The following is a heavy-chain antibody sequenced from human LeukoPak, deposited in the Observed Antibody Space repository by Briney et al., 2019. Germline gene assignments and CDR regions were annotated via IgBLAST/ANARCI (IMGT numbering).Heavy chain of an antibody. V-gene: IGHV1-69*04. CDR1: GGTFSSYA. CDR2: IIPILGIA. J-gene: IGHJ4*02. CDR3: ARISLGRSYVYD. Sequence: VKVSCKASGGTFSSYAISWVRQAPGQGLEWMGRIIPILGIANYAQKFQGRVTITADKSTSTAYMELSSLRSEDTAVYYCARISLGRSYVYDWGQGTLVTVSS. D-gene: IGHD2-8*01.